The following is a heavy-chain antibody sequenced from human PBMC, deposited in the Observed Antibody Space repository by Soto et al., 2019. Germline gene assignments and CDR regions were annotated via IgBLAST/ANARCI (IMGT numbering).Heavy chain of an antibody. CDR2: ISWNSGSI. Sequence: EVQLVESGGGLVQPGRSLRLSCAASGFTFDDYAMHWVRQAPGKGLEWVSGISWNSGSIGYADSVKGRFTISRDNAKNSLYLQMNSLRAEDTALYYCAKSEQQLYYYGMDVWGQGTTVTVSS. V-gene: IGHV3-9*01. J-gene: IGHJ6*02. CDR1: GFTFDDYA. CDR3: AKSEQQLYYYGMDV. D-gene: IGHD6-13*01.